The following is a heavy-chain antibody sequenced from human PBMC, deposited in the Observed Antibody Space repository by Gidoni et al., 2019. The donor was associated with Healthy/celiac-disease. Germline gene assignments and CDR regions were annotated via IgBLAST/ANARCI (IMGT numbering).Heavy chain of an antibody. V-gene: IGHV4-39*01. Sequence: QLQLQESAPGLVKPSETLSLTCTVSGCSISSSSYYWGWIRPPPGKGLEWIGSIYYSGSTYYNPSLKSRVTISVDTSKNQFSLKLSSVTAADTAVYYCARRWSSGDFDYWGQGTLVTVSS. CDR1: GCSISSSSYY. CDR3: ARRWSSGDFDY. CDR2: IYYSGST. D-gene: IGHD6-19*01. J-gene: IGHJ4*02.